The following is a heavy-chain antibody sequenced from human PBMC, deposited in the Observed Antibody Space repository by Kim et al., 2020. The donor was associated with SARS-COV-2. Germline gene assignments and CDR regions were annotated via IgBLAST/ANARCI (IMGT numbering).Heavy chain of an antibody. CDR3: ARDLGLVVDTKDPDY. D-gene: IGHD2-21*01. CDR1: GFTFSSYA. V-gene: IGHV3-30-3*01. CDR2: ISYDGSNK. Sequence: GGSLRLSCAASGFTFSSYAMHWVRQAPGKGLEWVAVISYDGSNKYYADSVKGRFTISRDNSKNTLYLQMNSLRAEDTAVYYCARDLGLVVDTKDPDYWGQGTLVTVSS. J-gene: IGHJ4*02.